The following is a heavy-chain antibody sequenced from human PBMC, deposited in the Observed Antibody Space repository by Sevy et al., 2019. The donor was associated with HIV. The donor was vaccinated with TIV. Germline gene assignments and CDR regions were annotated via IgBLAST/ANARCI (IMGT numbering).Heavy chain of an antibody. D-gene: IGHD2-2*01. Sequence: GGSLRLSCAASGFTFTTYAMSWVRQAPGKGLEWVSAISGSGDSTYYADSVKGRFTVSRDNSKNRLYLQMNSLRAEDTAVYYCARDVRWYCSSTSCYVFDYWGQGTLVTVSS. CDR3: ARDVRWYCSSTSCYVFDY. CDR1: GFTFTTYA. CDR2: ISGSGDST. V-gene: IGHV3-23*01. J-gene: IGHJ4*02.